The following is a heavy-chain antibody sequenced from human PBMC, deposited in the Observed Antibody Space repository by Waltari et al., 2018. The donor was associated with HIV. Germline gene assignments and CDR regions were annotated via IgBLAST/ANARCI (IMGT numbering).Heavy chain of an antibody. CDR1: GYTFTGYY. CDR2: INPNSGGT. J-gene: IGHJ6*02. D-gene: IGHD4-4*01. V-gene: IGHV1-2*06. Sequence: QVQLVQSGAEVKKPGASVTVSCKDSGYTFTGYYMHWVRQAPGQGLGWMVRINPNSGGTNYTQQFQGRGNMTRDPTISTAYVELRRRRSDDTAVYYCAREGARMTTMIYYYYGMDVWGRGTTVTVSS. CDR3: AREGARMTTMIYYYYGMDV.